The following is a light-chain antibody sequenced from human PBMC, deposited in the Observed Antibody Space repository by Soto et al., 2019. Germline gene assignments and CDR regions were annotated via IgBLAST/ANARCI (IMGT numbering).Light chain of an antibody. CDR2: DAS. Sequence: DIQMTHSTSTLSGSVGDRVTSTCRASQSVSGWLAWYQQKPGEAPKLLIYDASALPRGVPSRFSGSGSGTKFTLTIASLQPDDFATYYCQQYETFSGTFGPGTKVDIK. V-gene: IGKV1-5*01. CDR1: QSVSGW. CDR3: QQYETFSGT. J-gene: IGKJ1*01.